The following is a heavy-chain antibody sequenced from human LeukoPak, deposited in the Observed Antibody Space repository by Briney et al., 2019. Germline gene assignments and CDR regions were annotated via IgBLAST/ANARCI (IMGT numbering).Heavy chain of an antibody. CDR2: VYPGDSNT. CDR1: GYSFANNW. D-gene: IGHD4-11*01. CDR3: ARRGGLHSPLDP. J-gene: IGHJ5*02. Sequence: GESLKISCQGSGYSFANNWIGWVRQMPGRGLEWMAIVYPGDSNTKYSPSFQGQVTISADKSISTAYLQWSRLRASDTAMYYCARRGGLHSPLDPWGQGTLVTVSS. V-gene: IGHV5-51*01.